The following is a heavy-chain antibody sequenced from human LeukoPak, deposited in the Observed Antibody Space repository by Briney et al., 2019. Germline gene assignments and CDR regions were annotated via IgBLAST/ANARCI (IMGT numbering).Heavy chain of an antibody. J-gene: IGHJ4*02. CDR1: GGSFSGYY. CDR3: ARYRVAAAGYGYFDY. D-gene: IGHD6-13*01. V-gene: IGHV4-34*01. CDR2: INHSGST. Sequence: PSETLSLTCAVHGGSFSGYYWSWIRQPPGKGLEWIGEINHSGSTNYNPSLKSRVTISVDTSKNQFSLKLSSVTAADTAVYYCARYRVAAAGYGYFDYWGQGTLVTVSS.